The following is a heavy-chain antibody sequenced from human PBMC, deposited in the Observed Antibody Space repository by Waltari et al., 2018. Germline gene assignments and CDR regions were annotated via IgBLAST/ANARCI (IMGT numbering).Heavy chain of an antibody. CDR1: AFTFEDSG. J-gene: IGHJ6*02. CDR2: VSSSSTNT. V-gene: IGHV3-23*04. CDR3: AILDIAYYSFHQMDV. D-gene: IGHD2-15*01. Sequence: EVELVESGGDLIESRRSVRLSWVVSAFTFEDSGFHWVRQVPGKGLEWVSTVSSSSTNTYYADSVKGRFTISRDNSDNILYLQMNSLRPEDTAVYYCAILDIAYYSFHQMDVWGRGTTVTVSS.